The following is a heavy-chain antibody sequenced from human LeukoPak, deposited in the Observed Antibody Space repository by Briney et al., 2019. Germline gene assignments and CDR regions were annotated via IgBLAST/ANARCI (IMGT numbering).Heavy chain of an antibody. Sequence: PGVSLTLSCAASGFTFSSYGMHWLPQAPGKGVKGVTFIRYDGSNKYYADSVKGRFTISRNNSKNTLYLQMNSLRAEDTAVYYCAKTCDSNYYFYYWGEGTLVTVSS. V-gene: IGHV3-30*02. D-gene: IGHD4-11*01. J-gene: IGHJ4*02. CDR2: IRYDGSNK. CDR1: GFTFSSYG. CDR3: AKTCDSNYYFYY.